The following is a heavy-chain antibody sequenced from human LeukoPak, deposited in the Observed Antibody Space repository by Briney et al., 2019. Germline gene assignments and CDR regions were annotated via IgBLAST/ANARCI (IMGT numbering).Heavy chain of an antibody. V-gene: IGHV3-23*01. J-gene: IGHJ4*02. D-gene: IGHD5-18*01. CDR3: ALEWAMVEDVDY. CDR1: GFTFSSYA. CDR2: ISGSGGSI. Sequence: PGGSLRLSCAASGFTFSSYAMSWVRQAPGKGLEWVSAISGSGGSIYYADSVKGRFPISRDNSKNTLYLQMNSLRAEDTAVYYCALEWAMVEDVDYWGQGTLVTVSS.